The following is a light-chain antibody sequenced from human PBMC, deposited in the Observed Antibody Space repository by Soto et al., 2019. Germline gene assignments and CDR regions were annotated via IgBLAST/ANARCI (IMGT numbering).Light chain of an antibody. J-gene: IGLJ1*01. CDR2: DVS. CDR1: SSDVGGYNY. V-gene: IGLV2-8*01. CDR3: SSYAGTHIV. Sequence: QSVLNQPPSASGSPGQSVAISCTGPSSDVGGYNYVSWYQQHPGKAPKLMIYDVSKRPSGVPDRFSGSKSGNTASLTVSGLQAEDEADYYCSSYAGTHIVFGTGTKVTVL.